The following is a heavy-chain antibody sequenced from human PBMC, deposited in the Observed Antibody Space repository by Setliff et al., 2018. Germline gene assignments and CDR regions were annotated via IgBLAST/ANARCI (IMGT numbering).Heavy chain of an antibody. Sequence: GGSLRLSCAASGFNFSSYAFNWVRQTPGKGLEWVSSISSRSTYIYYADSLKGRFTISRDNAKNSLYLQMNSLRAEDTAVYYCARFACSGGSCYLSSSDYWGQGTLVTVSS. V-gene: IGHV3-21*01. J-gene: IGHJ4*02. CDR2: ISSRSTYI. CDR1: GFNFSSYA. D-gene: IGHD2-15*01. CDR3: ARFACSGGSCYLSSSDY.